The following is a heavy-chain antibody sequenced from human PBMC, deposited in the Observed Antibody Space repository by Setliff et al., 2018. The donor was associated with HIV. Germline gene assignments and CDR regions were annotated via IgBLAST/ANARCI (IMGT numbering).Heavy chain of an antibody. CDR3: ARDWSSAAAGTFTPPDY. J-gene: IGHJ4*02. CDR2: ISTYNGNT. Sequence: ASVKVSCKASGYTFTAFGMNWLRQAPGQGPEWMGWISTYNGNTNYAQKFQGRVTMTRDTSTSTVYMELSSLRSEDTAVYYCARDWSSAAAGTFTPPDYWGQGTLVTVSS. D-gene: IGHD6-13*01. V-gene: IGHV1-18*01. CDR1: GYTFTAFG.